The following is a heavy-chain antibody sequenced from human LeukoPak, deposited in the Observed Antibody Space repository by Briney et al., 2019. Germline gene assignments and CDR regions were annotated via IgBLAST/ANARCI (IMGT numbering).Heavy chain of an antibody. J-gene: IGHJ4*02. CDR1: GGSISSSSYY. CDR3: SRGYSSGWHTSPDY. D-gene: IGHD6-19*01. V-gene: IGHV4-39*01. Sequence: SETLSLTCTVSGGSISSSSYYWGWIRQPPGKGLEWIGSIYYSGSTYYNPSLKSRVTISVDTSKNQFSLELSSVTAADTAVYYCSRGYSSGWHTSPDYWGQGTLVTVSS. CDR2: IYYSGST.